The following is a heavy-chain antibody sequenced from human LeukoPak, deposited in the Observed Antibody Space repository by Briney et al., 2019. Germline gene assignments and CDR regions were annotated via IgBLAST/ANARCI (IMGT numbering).Heavy chain of an antibody. Sequence: GGSLRLSCAASGFTVSSKYMNWVRQAPGKGLEWVSLIYSGGSTYYADSVKGRFTISRANSNNTLYLQMNSLRAEDTAVYYCASQANHDFWSAIDYWGQGTLVTVSS. CDR2: IYSGGST. V-gene: IGHV3-53*01. CDR1: GFTVSSKY. J-gene: IGHJ4*02. D-gene: IGHD3-3*01. CDR3: ASQANHDFWSAIDY.